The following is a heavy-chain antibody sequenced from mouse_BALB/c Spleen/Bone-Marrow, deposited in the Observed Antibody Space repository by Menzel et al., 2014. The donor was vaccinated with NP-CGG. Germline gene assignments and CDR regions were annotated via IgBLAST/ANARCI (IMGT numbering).Heavy chain of an antibody. D-gene: IGHD2-3*01. Sequence: VQLQQSGPSLVKPSQTLSLTCSVTGDSITSGYWHWIRKFPGNNLEYMGYITSSGYTYYNPTLNSRISFTRDTSKNQFYLQMNSLTTEDTATYDGARSPYDGCCVFAYWGQGTLVTVSA. CDR2: ITSSGYT. CDR1: GDSITSGY. V-gene: IGHV3-8*02. J-gene: IGHJ3*01. CDR3: ARSPYDGCCVFAY.